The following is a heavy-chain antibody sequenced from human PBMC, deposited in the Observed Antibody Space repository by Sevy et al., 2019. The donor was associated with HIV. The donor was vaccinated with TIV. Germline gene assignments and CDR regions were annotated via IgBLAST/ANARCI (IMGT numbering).Heavy chain of an antibody. D-gene: IGHD2-2*01. CDR2: IKVDGSEK. J-gene: IGHJ6*02. Sequence: GGFLRLSCAASGFTFSNYWMTWVRQAPGKGLEWVANIKVDGSEKYYVDSVKGRFTISRDNAKNSLYLQMNSLRAEDAAVAPCARDCSSTTCHWGLDVWGQGTTVTVSS. CDR3: ARDCSSTTCHWGLDV. V-gene: IGHV3-7*03. CDR1: GFTFSNYW.